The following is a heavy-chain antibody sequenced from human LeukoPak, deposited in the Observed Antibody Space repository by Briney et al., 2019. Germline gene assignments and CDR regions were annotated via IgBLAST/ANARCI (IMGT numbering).Heavy chain of an antibody. J-gene: IGHJ4*02. CDR1: GYSISSGYY. Sequence: SETLSLTCTVSGYSISSGYYWGWIRQSPGKGLEWIGSIFYSGSSDYNPSLKSRVTISVDTSKNQFSLKVRSVTAADTAVYYCARGNSYFDYWVQGTLVTVSS. V-gene: IGHV4-38-2*02. D-gene: IGHD4-23*01. CDR3: ARGNSYFDY. CDR2: IFYSGSS.